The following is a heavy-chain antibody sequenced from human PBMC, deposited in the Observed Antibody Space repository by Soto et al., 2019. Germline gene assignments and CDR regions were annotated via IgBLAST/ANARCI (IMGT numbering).Heavy chain of an antibody. D-gene: IGHD2-2*01. CDR3: AESSSTSAFDI. CDR2: ISIGGSNK. V-gene: IGHV3-21*01. CDR1: GFTFSSYS. Sequence: GGSLRLSCAASGFTFSSYSMNWVRQAPGKGLEWVSSISIGGSNKYYADSVKGRFTISRDNSKNTLYLQMNSLRAEDTAVYYCAESSSTSAFDIWGQGTMVTVSS. J-gene: IGHJ3*02.